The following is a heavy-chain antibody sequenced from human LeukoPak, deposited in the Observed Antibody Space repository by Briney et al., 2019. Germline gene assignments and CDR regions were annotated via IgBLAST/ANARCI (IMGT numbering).Heavy chain of an antibody. CDR1: GYTFTSYA. CDR3: TKVGAAFHYYMDV. CDR2: INTNTGNP. J-gene: IGHJ6*03. Sequence: ASVKVSCKASGYTFTSYAMNWVRQAPGQGLDWMGWINTNTGNPTYAQGFTGRFVFSLDTSVSTAYLQISSLKAEDTAVYYCTKVGAAFHYYMDVWGKGTTVTVSS. D-gene: IGHD6-13*01. V-gene: IGHV7-4-1*02.